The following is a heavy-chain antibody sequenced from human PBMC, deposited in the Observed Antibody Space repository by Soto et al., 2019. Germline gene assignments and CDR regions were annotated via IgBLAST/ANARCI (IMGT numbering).Heavy chain of an antibody. CDR3: AGPIVVRGVIHYYGMDV. CDR2: IYSGGST. D-gene: IGHD3-10*01. V-gene: IGHV3-66*01. J-gene: IGHJ6*02. CDR1: GFTVSSNY. Sequence: GGSLRLSCAASGFTVSSNYMSWVRQAPGKGLEWVSVIYSGGSTYYADSVKGRFTISRDNSKNTLYLQMNSLRAEDTAVYYCAGPIVVRGVIHYYGMDVWGQGTTVTVSS.